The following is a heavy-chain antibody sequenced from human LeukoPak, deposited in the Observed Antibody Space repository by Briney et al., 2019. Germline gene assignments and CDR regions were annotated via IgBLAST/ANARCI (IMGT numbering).Heavy chain of an antibody. D-gene: IGHD3-3*01. J-gene: IGHJ3*02. CDR3: AREGYDFWSGYFWAFDI. CDR1: GGSISSGSYY. V-gene: IGHV4-61*02. Sequence: SQTLSLTRTVSGGSISSGSYYWSWIRQPAGKGLEWIGRIYSSGSTNYNPSLKSRVTISVDTSKNQFSLKLSSVTAADTAVYYCAREGYDFWSGYFWAFDIWGQGTMVTVSS. CDR2: IYSSGST.